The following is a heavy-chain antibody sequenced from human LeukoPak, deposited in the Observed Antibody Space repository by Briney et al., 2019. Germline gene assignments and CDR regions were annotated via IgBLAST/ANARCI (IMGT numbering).Heavy chain of an antibody. V-gene: IGHV1-69*04. J-gene: IGHJ3*02. CDR1: AGTFSSYA. CDR3: ARRGGNEAFDI. Sequence: ASVKVSCKASAGTFSSYAISWVRQAPGQGLEWMGRIIPILGIANYAQKFQGRVTIIADKSTNTAYMELSSLRSEDTAVYYCARRGGNEAFDIWGQGTMVTVSS. D-gene: IGHD2-15*01. CDR2: IIPILGIA.